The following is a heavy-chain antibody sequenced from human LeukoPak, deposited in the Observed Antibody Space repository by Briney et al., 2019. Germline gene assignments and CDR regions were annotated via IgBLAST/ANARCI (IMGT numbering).Heavy chain of an antibody. J-gene: IGHJ3*02. D-gene: IGHD2-2*01. CDR3: AREPIGASDAIDI. CDR1: GFTFSSYS. CDR2: ISRTSSSI. V-gene: IGHV3-48*02. Sequence: GGSLRLSCAASGFTFSSYSMNWVRQAPGKGLEWVSYISRTSSSIYYADSVKGRFTVSRDNAKTSLYLQMNSLRDEDTAVYYCAREPIGASDAIDIWGQGTMVTVSS.